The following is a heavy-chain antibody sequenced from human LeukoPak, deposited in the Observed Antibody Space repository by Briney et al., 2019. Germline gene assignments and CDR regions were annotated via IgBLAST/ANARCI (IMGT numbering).Heavy chain of an antibody. Sequence: GGSLRLSCAASAFTVSSNYMSWVRQAPGKGVEGGSGIYSGGSTYYADSVKGRFTISRDNYKNTLYLQINSLRAEDTAVYYCARHPPEYGSPHGMDVWGQGTTVTVSS. V-gene: IGHV3-66*04. CDR3: ARHPPEYGSPHGMDV. D-gene: IGHD6-6*01. J-gene: IGHJ6*02. CDR1: AFTVSSNY. CDR2: IYSGGST.